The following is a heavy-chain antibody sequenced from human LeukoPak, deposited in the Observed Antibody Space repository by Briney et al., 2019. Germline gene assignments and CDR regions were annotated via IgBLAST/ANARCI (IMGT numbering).Heavy chain of an antibody. D-gene: IGHD1-26*01. CDR3: AREWELRVGFDY. Sequence: ASEKVSCKASGYTFTGYYMHWVRQAPGQGLEWMGWINPNSGGTNYAQKFQGRVTMTRDTSISTAYMELSRLRSDDTAVYYCAREWELRVGFDYWGQGTLDTVSS. CDR2: INPNSGGT. CDR1: GYTFTGYY. V-gene: IGHV1-2*02. J-gene: IGHJ4*02.